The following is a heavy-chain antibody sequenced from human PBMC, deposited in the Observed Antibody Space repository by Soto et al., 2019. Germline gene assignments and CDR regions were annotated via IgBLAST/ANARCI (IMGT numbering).Heavy chain of an antibody. V-gene: IGHV1-69*13. J-gene: IGHJ6*02. CDR1: GCTFTSYG. CDR3: ARERGVVVPAASQSYGLDV. Sequence: SVKVSCKASGCTFTSYGISWVRQAPGQGLEWMGGIIPMFGSTKYAQKFQGRATITADESTTTAHMELRSLRYEDTAVYYCARERGVVVPAASQSYGLDVCGQGTTVTLPS. CDR2: IIPMFGST. D-gene: IGHD2-15*01.